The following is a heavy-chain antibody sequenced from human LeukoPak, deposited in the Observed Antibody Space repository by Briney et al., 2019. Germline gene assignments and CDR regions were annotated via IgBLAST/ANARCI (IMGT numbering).Heavy chain of an antibody. Sequence: GASVKVSCKASGYTFTGYYMHWVRQAPGQGLEWMGWISTHSANTNSAQKIQGRFTMTTDISTNTAYMDLRSLTSDDTAVYFCARGSVAGTWEFDYWGQGTLVIVSS. J-gene: IGHJ4*02. CDR1: GYTFTGYY. D-gene: IGHD6-19*01. CDR3: ARGSVAGTWEFDY. V-gene: IGHV1-18*04. CDR2: ISTHSANT.